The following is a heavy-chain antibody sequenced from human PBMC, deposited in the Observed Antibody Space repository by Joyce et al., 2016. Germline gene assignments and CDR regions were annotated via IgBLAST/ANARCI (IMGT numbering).Heavy chain of an antibody. CDR1: GFSFSGYW. Sequence: EVQLVESGGGLVQPGGSLRLSCAASGFSFSGYWIHWVRQDPGKGLVWVPRINTDGSSTGFADSGKGRFTISRDNAKNTLYLQMNRLGAEDTAVYYCVRGISARPGGPNWFDPWGQGTLVTVSS. J-gene: IGHJ5*02. CDR2: INTDGSST. V-gene: IGHV3-74*01. CDR3: VRGISARPGGPNWFDP. D-gene: IGHD6-6*01.